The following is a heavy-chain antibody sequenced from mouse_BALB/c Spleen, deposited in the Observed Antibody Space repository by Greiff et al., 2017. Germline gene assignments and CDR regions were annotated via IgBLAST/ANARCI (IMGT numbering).Heavy chain of an antibody. CDR2: ISSGSSTI. D-gene: IGHD2-14*01. Sequence: EVQGVESGGGLVQPGGSRKLSCAASGFTFSSFGMHWVRQAPEKGLEWVAYISSGSSTIYYADTVKGRFTISRDNPKNTLFLQMTSLRSEDTAMYYCARQGYDYAMDYWGQGTSVTVSA. CDR1: GFTFSSFG. V-gene: IGHV5-17*02. J-gene: IGHJ4*01. CDR3: ARQGYDYAMDY.